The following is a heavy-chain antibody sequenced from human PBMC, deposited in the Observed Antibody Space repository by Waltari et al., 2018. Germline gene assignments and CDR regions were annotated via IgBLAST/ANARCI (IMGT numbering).Heavy chain of an antibody. CDR2: IYSVGST. J-gene: IGHJ4*02. CDR3: ARGPSIAARRFFDY. Sequence: EVQLVESGGGLIQPGGSLRLSCAASGFTVSSNYMSWVRQAPGKGLEWVSVIYSVGSTYYADSVKCRFTISRDNSKNTLYLQMNSLRAEDTAVYYCARGPSIAARRFFDYWGQGTLVTVSS. CDR1: GFTVSSNY. V-gene: IGHV3-53*01. D-gene: IGHD6-6*01.